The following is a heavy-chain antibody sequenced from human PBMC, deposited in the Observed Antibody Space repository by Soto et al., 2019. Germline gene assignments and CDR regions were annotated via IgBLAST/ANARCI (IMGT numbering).Heavy chain of an antibody. CDR3: ARCGDYVGGWYFDL. J-gene: IGHJ2*01. V-gene: IGHV4-34*01. CDR1: GGAFSGYY. Sequence: QVQLQQWGAGLLKPSETLSLTCAVYGGAFSGYYWNWIRQPPGKGLEWIGEINDSGSTNYNPSLQSRVTISVDTSKDQFSLSLTSVTAADTAVYYCARCGDYVGGWYFDLWGRGTLVTVSS. CDR2: INDSGST. D-gene: IGHD4-17*01.